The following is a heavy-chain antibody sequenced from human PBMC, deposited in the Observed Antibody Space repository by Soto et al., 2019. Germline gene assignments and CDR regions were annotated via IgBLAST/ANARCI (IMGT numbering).Heavy chain of an antibody. CDR3: VRANYFDY. CDR2: IYYNGRT. J-gene: IGHJ4*02. Sequence: PSETLSLTCTVSGGSITNHYWSWIRQAPGKRLEWIGDIYYNGRTNYNPSVKSRVTISVDTSKNLFSLKLTSVTAADTAVYYCVRANYFDYWGQGTLVTGSS. CDR1: GGSITNHY. V-gene: IGHV4-59*11.